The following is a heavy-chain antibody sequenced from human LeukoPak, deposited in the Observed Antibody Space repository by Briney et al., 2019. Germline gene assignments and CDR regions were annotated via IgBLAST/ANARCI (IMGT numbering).Heavy chain of an antibody. CDR1: GGSVSSGSYY. V-gene: IGHV4-61*01. J-gene: IGHJ5*02. CDR3: ARDRGESRTLYYDFWSGYSQTNWFDP. CDR2: IYYSGST. Sequence: SETLSLTCTVSGGSVSSGSYYWSWIRQPPGKGLEWIGYIYYSGSTNYNPSLKSRVTISVDTSKNQFSLKLSSVTAADTAVYYCARDRGESRTLYYDFWSGYSQTNWFDPWGQGTLVTVSS. D-gene: IGHD3-3*01.